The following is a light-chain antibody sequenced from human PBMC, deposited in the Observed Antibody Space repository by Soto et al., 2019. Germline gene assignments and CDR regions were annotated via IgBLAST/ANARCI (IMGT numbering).Light chain of an antibody. CDR3: QQSYSTPFT. Sequence: DVQMTQSPSSLSASVGDRVTITCRASQSISSYLNWYQQKPGKAPKLLIYAASSLQSGVPSRFSGSGSGTDFTLTISSLQPEDCGTYYCQQSYSTPFTFGPGTKVDIK. CDR2: AAS. J-gene: IGKJ3*01. V-gene: IGKV1-39*01. CDR1: QSISSY.